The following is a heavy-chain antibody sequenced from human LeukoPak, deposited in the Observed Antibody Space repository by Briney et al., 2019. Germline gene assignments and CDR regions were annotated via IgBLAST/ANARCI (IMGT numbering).Heavy chain of an antibody. Sequence: GGSLRLSCAASGFTFDDYAMHWVRQAPGKGLEWVSGISWNSGSIGYADSVKGRFTISRDNAKNSLYLQMNSLRAEDTAVYYCAGEALTTVTTSLDYWGQGTLVTVSS. D-gene: IGHD4-17*01. CDR2: ISWNSGSI. CDR1: GFTFDDYA. J-gene: IGHJ4*02. CDR3: AGEALTTVTTSLDY. V-gene: IGHV3-9*01.